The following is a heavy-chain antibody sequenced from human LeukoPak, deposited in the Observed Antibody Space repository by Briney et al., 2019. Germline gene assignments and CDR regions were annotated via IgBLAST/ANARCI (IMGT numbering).Heavy chain of an antibody. D-gene: IGHD1-26*01. V-gene: IGHV4-59*01. CDR1: GGSISSYH. Sequence: SETLTLTCTVSGGSISSYHWSWIRQSPGKGLEWLGCIYYSGSTNYDPSLKGRVAISVDTSKNQFSLKLSSVTAADTAVYYCARAGVGAKVYWYFDLWGRGTLVTVSS. CDR3: ARAGVGAKVYWYFDL. J-gene: IGHJ2*01. CDR2: IYYSGST.